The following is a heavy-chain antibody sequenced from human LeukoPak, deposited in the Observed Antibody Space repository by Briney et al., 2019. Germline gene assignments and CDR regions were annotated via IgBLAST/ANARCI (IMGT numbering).Heavy chain of an antibody. Sequence: SETLSLTCAVYGGSFSGYYWSWIRQPPGKGLEWIGEINHSGSTNYNPSLKSRVTISVDTSKNQFSLKLSSVTAADTAVYYCARADRLRWGRKKLGVFDYWGQGTLVTVSS. CDR1: GGSFSGYY. D-gene: IGHD4-23*01. J-gene: IGHJ4*02. CDR3: ARADRLRWGRKKLGVFDY. CDR2: INHSGST. V-gene: IGHV4-34*01.